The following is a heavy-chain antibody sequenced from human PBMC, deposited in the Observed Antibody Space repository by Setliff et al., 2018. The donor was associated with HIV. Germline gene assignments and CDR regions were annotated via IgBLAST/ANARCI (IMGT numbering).Heavy chain of an antibody. D-gene: IGHD3-22*01. J-gene: IGHJ3*02. Sequence: PGESLKISCKGSGYIFTTYWIGWVRQMPGKGLEWMGIIYPGDSDTRYSPSFQGQVTISADKSISTAYLQWSSLKASDTAMYYCARLRDSSGYYYVGGAFDIWGQGTMVTVSS. CDR2: IYPGDSDT. V-gene: IGHV5-51*01. CDR3: ARLRDSSGYYYVGGAFDI. CDR1: GYIFTTYW.